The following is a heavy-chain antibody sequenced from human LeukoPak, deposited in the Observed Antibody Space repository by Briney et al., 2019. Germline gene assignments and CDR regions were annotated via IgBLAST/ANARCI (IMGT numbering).Heavy chain of an antibody. V-gene: IGHV3-48*01. J-gene: IGHJ4*02. D-gene: IGHD4-23*01. CDR3: ARDHGRQITTVVPN. CDR1: GFTFSSYS. Sequence: GGSLLLSCAASGFTFSSYSMNWVRQAPGKGLEWVSYISSSSSTIYYADSVKGRFTISRDNAKNSLYLQMNSLRAEDTAVYYCARDHGRQITTVVPNWGQGTLVTVSS. CDR2: ISSSSSTI.